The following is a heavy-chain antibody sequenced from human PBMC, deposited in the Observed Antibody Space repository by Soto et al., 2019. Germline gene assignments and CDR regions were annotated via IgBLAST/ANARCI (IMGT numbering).Heavy chain of an antibody. D-gene: IGHD4-17*01. CDR1: GGSIGSYH. Sequence: PSDTLSLTCTVSGGSIGSYHWSWVRQPPGKGLEWIASVYYTGTTNYNPSLGSRVTISIDAPGNRFSMEITSVTAADTAIYYCARDTVLTGMFDFWGQGTLVTVSS. CDR3: ARDTVLTGMFDF. V-gene: IGHV4-59*01. J-gene: IGHJ4*02. CDR2: VYYTGTT.